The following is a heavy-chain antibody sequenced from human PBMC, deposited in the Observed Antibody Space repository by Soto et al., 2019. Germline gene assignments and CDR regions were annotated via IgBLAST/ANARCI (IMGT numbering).Heavy chain of an antibody. J-gene: IGHJ4*02. V-gene: IGHV1-2*02. CDR3: ARPCSKDSSDCYYFDY. D-gene: IGHD3-22*01. Sequence: GASVKVSCKASGYTFTGYYMHWVRQAPGQGLEWMGWINPNSGGTNYAQKFQGRVTMTRDTSISTAYMELSRLRSDDMAVYYCARPCSKDSSDCYYFDYWGQGTLVTVSS. CDR1: GYTFTGYY. CDR2: INPNSGGT.